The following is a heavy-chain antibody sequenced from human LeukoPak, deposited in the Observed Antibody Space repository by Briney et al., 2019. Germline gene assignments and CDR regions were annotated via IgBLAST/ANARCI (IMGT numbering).Heavy chain of an antibody. V-gene: IGHV4-39*07. Sequence: PSETLSLTCTVSGGSISSSSYYWGWIRPPPGKGLEWIGSIYYSGSTYYNPSLKRRVTISVDTSKNQFSLKLSSVTAADTAVYYCARVWYSGYDRREEWFDPWGQGTLVTVSS. CDR2: IYYSGST. CDR1: GGSISSSSYY. J-gene: IGHJ5*02. D-gene: IGHD5-12*01. CDR3: ARVWYSGYDRREEWFDP.